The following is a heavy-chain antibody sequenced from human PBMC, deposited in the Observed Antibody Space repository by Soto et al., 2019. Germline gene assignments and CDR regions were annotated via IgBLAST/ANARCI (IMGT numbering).Heavy chain of an antibody. D-gene: IGHD3-3*01. V-gene: IGHV1-69*06. Sequence: QVQLVQSGAEVKKPGSSVKVSCKASADTFSNYGFSWVRLAPGQGLEWMGGIVPFFGTPKYAQKFQGRVTIFADKSTTSSYLELSNLRSEDTATYYCARGVLRFLEANAMDVWGQGTAVIVSS. CDR3: ARGVLRFLEANAMDV. J-gene: IGHJ6*02. CDR2: IVPFFGTP. CDR1: ADTFSNYG.